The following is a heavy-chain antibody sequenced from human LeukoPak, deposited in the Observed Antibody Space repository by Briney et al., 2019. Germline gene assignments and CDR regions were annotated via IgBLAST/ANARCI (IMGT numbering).Heavy chain of an antibody. V-gene: IGHV3-74*01. CDR1: GFTFSSYW. Sequence: GGSLRLSCAASGFTFSSYWLHWVRQAPGKGLVWVSRINSDGSSTSYAYSVKGRFTISSDNAKNTLYLQMNSLRAEDTAVYYCARGRDLYDILTLGYWGQGTLVTVSS. CDR3: ARGRDLYDILTLGY. D-gene: IGHD3-9*01. J-gene: IGHJ4*02. CDR2: INSDGSST.